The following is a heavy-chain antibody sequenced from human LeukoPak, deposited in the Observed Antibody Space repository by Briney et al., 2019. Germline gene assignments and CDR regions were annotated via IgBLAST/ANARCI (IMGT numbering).Heavy chain of an antibody. CDR1: GYTFTSHW. J-gene: IGHJ4*02. V-gene: IGHV5-51*01. Sequence: GESLKIPCKGLGYTFTSHWIGWVRQMPGKGLEWLGVIYPGDFDTRYSPSSQGQVTISADKSTSTAYLQWGSLKAADTAIYYCARLGDLYGDYGIHDYWGQGTLVTVSS. CDR2: IYPGDFDT. D-gene: IGHD4-17*01. CDR3: ARLGDLYGDYGIHDY.